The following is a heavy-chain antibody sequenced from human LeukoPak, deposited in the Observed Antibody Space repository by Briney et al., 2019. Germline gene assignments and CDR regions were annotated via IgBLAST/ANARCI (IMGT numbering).Heavy chain of an antibody. J-gene: IGHJ5*02. Sequence: GGSLRLSCAASGFTFSSYAMSWVRQAPGKGLEWVSAISGSGGSTYYADSVKGRFTISRDNSKNTLYLQMNSLRAEDTAVYYCAKDFPYSYGHYNWFDPWGQGTLVTVSS. CDR1: GFTFSSYA. D-gene: IGHD5-18*01. CDR2: ISGSGGST. CDR3: AKDFPYSYGHYNWFDP. V-gene: IGHV3-23*01.